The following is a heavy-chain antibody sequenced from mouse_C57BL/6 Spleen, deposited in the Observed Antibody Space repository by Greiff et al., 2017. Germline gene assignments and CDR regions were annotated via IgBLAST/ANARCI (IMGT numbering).Heavy chain of an antibody. J-gene: IGHJ3*01. CDR2: ISDGGSYT. Sequence: EVQGVESGGGLVKPGGSLKLSCAASGFTFSSYAMSWVRQTPEKRLEWVATISDGGSYTYYPDNVKGRFTISRDNAKNNLYLQMSHLKSEDTAMYYWARDQGRSSLFAYWGQGTLVTVSA. CDR3: ARDQGRSSLFAY. CDR1: GFTFSSYA. V-gene: IGHV5-4*01. D-gene: IGHD1-1*01.